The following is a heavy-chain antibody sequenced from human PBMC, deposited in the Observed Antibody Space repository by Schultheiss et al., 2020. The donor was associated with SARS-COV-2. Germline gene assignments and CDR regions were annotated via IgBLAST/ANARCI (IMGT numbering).Heavy chain of an antibody. CDR3: ARGGRVVVVAATPGTEWGYYYYGMDV. CDR2: IIPIFGTA. J-gene: IGHJ6*02. CDR1: GGPFSSYA. Sequence: SVKVSCKASGGPFSSYAISWVRQAPGQGLEWMGGIIPIFGTANYAQKFQGRVTITADESTSTAYMELSSLRSEDTAVYYCARGGRVVVVAATPGTEWGYYYYGMDVWGQGTTVTVSS. V-gene: IGHV1-69*13. D-gene: IGHD2-15*01.